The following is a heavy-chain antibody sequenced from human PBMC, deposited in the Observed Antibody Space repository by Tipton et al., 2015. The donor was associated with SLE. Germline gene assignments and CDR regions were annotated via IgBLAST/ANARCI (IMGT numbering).Heavy chain of an antibody. Sequence: TLSLTCTVSGGSISSSSYYWGWIRQPPGKGLEWIGRIYYSGSTYYNPSLKSRVTISVDTSKNQFSLKLSSVTAADTAVYYCARARTYWYFDLWGRGTLVTVSS. V-gene: IGHV4-39*07. J-gene: IGHJ2*01. CDR1: GGSISSSSYY. CDR2: IYYSGST. CDR3: ARARTYWYFDL.